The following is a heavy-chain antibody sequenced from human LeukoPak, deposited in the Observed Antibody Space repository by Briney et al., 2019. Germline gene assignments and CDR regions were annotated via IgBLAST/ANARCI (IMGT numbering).Heavy chain of an antibody. D-gene: IGHD5-18*01. J-gene: IGHJ4*02. Sequence: GGSLRLSCAASGFSFSSYSMNWVRQAPGKGLEWVSYISSGSSTIYYADSVKGRFTISRDSAKNSLYLQMNSLRAEDTAVYYCARGGYSYGSGDYWGQGTLVTVSS. CDR2: ISSGSSTI. CDR3: ARGGYSYGSGDY. CDR1: GFSFSSYS. V-gene: IGHV3-48*01.